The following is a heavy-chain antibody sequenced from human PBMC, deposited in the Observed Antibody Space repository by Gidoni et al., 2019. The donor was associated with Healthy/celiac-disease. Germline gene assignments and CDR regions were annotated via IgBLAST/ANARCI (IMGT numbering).Heavy chain of an antibody. J-gene: IGHJ3*02. Sequence: GQGLEWMGWINPNSGGTNYAQKSQGRVTMTRDTSISTAYMELSRLRSDDTAVYYCARVSTGTDAFDIWGQGTMVTVSS. D-gene: IGHD4-17*01. CDR3: ARVSTGTDAFDI. CDR2: INPNSGGT. V-gene: IGHV1-2*02.